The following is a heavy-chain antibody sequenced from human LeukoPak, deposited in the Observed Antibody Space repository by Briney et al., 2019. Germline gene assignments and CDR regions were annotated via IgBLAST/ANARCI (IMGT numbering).Heavy chain of an antibody. V-gene: IGHV3-23*01. J-gene: IGHJ4*02. Sequence: GGCLRLSRAACVFTHRRYSMSWVRQAPAREREWVSAIIGSAGSTYYADAVKGRFTISRDNSKNTLYLQMNSLRAEDTAVDYCAKVPGSSCNWGQGTLVTVSS. CDR1: VFTHRRYS. CDR3: AKVPGSSCN. CDR2: IIGSAGST. D-gene: IGHD6-13*01.